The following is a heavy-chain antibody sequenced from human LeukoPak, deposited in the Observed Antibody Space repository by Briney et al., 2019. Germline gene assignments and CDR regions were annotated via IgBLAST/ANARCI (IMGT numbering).Heavy chain of an antibody. Sequence: GGSLRLSCAASGFTVSSSYISWVRQAPGKGLEWVSAFYSGGTTYYTDSVQGRFTISRDNSKSTLCLQMNSLRAEDTAVYYCAKQLGYCSDGSCYFPYWGQGTLVTVSS. V-gene: IGHV3-53*01. D-gene: IGHD2-15*01. CDR2: FYSGGTT. CDR1: GFTVSSSY. J-gene: IGHJ4*02. CDR3: AKQLGYCSDGSCYFPY.